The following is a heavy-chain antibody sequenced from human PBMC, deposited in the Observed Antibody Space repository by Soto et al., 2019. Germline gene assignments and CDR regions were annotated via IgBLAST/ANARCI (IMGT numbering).Heavy chain of an antibody. CDR3: ARGGYSGRLYYFDY. Sequence: SETLSLTCFVSGGSVSSTYYYWSWIRQPPGKGLEWIGYIYYSVRTDYKSSLKSRVTISLDPSKNQVSLKFNSVTAADTAVYYCARGGYSGRLYYFDYWGLGTLVTVSS. CDR1: GGSVSSTYYY. D-gene: IGHD2-15*01. J-gene: IGHJ4*02. CDR2: IYYSVRT. V-gene: IGHV4-61*01.